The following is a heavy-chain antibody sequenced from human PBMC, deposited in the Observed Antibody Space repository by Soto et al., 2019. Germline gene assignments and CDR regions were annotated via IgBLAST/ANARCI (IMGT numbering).Heavy chain of an antibody. J-gene: IGHJ3*02. CDR3: ARGSFWGITMIVVVNQGDAFDI. Sequence: RGESLKISCKGSGYSFTSYWISWVRQMPGKGLEWMGRIDPSDSYTNYSPSFQGHVTISADKSISTAYLQWSSLKASDTAMYYCARGSFWGITMIVVVNQGDAFDIWGQGTMVTVSS. CDR2: IDPSDSYT. D-gene: IGHD3-22*01. CDR1: GYSFTSYW. V-gene: IGHV5-10-1*01.